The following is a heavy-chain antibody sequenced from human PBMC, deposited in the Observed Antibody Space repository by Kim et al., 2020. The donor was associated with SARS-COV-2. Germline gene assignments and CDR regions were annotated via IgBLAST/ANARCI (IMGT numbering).Heavy chain of an antibody. V-gene: IGHV3-23*01. D-gene: IGHD3-16*01. Sequence: YADSVKGRFTISRDNSKNTLYLHMNVLRVDDTATYYCAKSALGIKNDAFDVWGQGTMVTVSS. CDR3: AKSALGIKNDAFDV. J-gene: IGHJ3*01.